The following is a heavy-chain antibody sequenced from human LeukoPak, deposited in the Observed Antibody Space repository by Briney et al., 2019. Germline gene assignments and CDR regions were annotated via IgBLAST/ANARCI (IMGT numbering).Heavy chain of an antibody. J-gene: IGHJ4*02. CDR2: IDAGNGNT. CDR1: GYTFTSYA. V-gene: IGHV1-3*01. Sequence: GASVKVSCKASGYTFTSYAMHWVRQAPGQRLEWMGWIDAGNGNTKYSQKFQGRVTITRDTSASTAYMELSSLRSEDTAVYYCARVTYYYDSSRLGYWGQGTLVTVSS. D-gene: IGHD3-22*01. CDR3: ARVTYYYDSSRLGY.